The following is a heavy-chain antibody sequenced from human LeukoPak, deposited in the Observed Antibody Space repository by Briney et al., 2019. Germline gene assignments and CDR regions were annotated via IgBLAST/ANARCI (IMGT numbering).Heavy chain of an antibody. D-gene: IGHD6-19*01. V-gene: IGHV3-30*18. Sequence: HAGGSLRLSCAASGFTFSSYGMPWVRQAPGKGLEWVAVISYDGSNKYYADSVKGRFTISRDNSENTLYLQMNSLRAEDTAVYYCAKTSGWLVYYFDYWGQGTLVTVSS. J-gene: IGHJ4*02. CDR3: AKTSGWLVYYFDY. CDR1: GFTFSSYG. CDR2: ISYDGSNK.